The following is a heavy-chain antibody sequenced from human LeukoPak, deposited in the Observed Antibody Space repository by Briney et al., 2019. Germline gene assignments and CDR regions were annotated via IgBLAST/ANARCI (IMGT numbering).Heavy chain of an antibody. CDR3: ARSLDPYCSGGSCYSDFDH. CDR2: IYWNEDK. CDR1: GFSLSTSGVG. Sequence: ESGPTLMKPTQTLTLTCTFSGFSLSTSGVGVGWIRQPPGKALEWLALIYWNEDKRYSPSLKSRLTITKDTSKNQVVLTMNNMDPADTATYYCARSLDPYCSGGSCYSDFDHWGQGTLVTVSS. J-gene: IGHJ4*02. V-gene: IGHV2-5*01. D-gene: IGHD2-15*01.